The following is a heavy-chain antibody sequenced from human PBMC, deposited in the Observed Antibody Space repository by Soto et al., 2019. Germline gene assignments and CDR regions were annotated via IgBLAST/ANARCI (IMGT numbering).Heavy chain of an antibody. CDR3: ARTLDSSGYYFPYYYYYYGMEV. D-gene: IGHD3-22*01. J-gene: IGHJ6*02. CDR1: GYSFTSYW. CDR2: IDPSDSYT. V-gene: IGHV5-10-1*01. Sequence: GESLQISCKGSGYSFTSYWISWVRQMPGKGLEWVGRIDPSDSYTNYSPSFQGHVTISADKSISTVYLQWSSLKASDTAMYYCARTLDSSGYYFPYYYYYYGMEVWGQGTKVTVSS.